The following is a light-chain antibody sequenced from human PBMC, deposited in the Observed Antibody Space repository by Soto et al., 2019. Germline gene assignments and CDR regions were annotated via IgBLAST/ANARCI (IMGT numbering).Light chain of an antibody. CDR3: SSYTSRSTWV. CDR1: ISDVGGYNY. V-gene: IGLV2-14*01. J-gene: IGLJ3*02. CDR2: KVT. Sequence: QSVLTQPASVSGSPGQSITISCTGTISDVGGYNYVSWYQQHPGEAPKLILYKVTQRPSGVSYRFSGSKSGNTASLTFSGLQAEDEAAYYCSSYTSRSTWVFGGGTKLTVL.